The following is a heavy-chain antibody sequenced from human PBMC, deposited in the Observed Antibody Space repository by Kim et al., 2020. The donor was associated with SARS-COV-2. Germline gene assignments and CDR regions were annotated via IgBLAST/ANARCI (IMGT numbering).Heavy chain of an antibody. CDR2: K. D-gene: IGHD6-13*01. Sequence: KNYADSVKGRFTISRDNSRNTLYLQMSSLRTEDTAVYYCARPLTAAGHGWGQGTLVTVSS. CDR3: ARPLTAAGHG. V-gene: IGHV3-30*15. J-gene: IGHJ4*02.